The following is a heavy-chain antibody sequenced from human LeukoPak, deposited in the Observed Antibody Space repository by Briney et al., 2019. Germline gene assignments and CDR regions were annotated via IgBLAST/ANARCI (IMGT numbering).Heavy chain of an antibody. CDR1: GFTFSSYN. CDR2: ISSSSSTK. J-gene: IGHJ4*02. D-gene: IGHD4/OR15-4a*01. V-gene: IGHV3-48*01. CDR3: ARRAGAYSHPYDY. Sequence: GGSLRLSCAASGFTFSSYNMNWVRQAPGKGLEWVSYISSSSSTKYYADSVKGRFTISRDIAKNSLYLQMNSLRVEDTAVYYCARRAGAYSHPYDYWGQGTLVTVSS.